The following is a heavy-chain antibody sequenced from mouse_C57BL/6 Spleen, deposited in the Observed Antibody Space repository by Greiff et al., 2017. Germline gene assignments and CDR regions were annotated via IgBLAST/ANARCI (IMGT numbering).Heavy chain of an antibody. V-gene: IGHV1-74*01. CDR2: IHPSDSDT. J-gene: IGHJ3*01. CDR3: ARGYGNYLRWFAY. D-gene: IGHD2-10*02. Sequence: QVQLQQPGAELVKPGASVKVSCKASGYTFTSYWMHWVKQRPGQGLEWIGRIHPSDSDTNYNQNFKGKATLTVDKSSSTAYMQLSSLTSEDSAVYFCARGYGNYLRWFAYWGQGPLVTVSA. CDR1: GYTFTSYW.